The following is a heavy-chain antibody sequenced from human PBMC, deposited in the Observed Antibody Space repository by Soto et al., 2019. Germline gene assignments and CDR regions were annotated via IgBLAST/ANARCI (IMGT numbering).Heavy chain of an antibody. J-gene: IGHJ6*02. CDR1: GYTFTSYD. D-gene: IGHD1-7*01. Sequence: GASVKVSCKASGYTFTSYDINWVRQATGQGLEWMGWMNPNSGNTGYAQKFQGRVTMTRNTSISTAYMELSSLRSEDTAVYYCARGSNWNYYYYYYYGMGVWGQGTTVTVSS. CDR3: ARGSNWNYYYYYYYGMGV. V-gene: IGHV1-8*01. CDR2: MNPNSGNT.